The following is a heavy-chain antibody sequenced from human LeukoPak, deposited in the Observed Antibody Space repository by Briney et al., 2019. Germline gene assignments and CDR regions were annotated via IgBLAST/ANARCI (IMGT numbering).Heavy chain of an antibody. J-gene: IGHJ4*02. CDR1: GGSISSGGYY. Sequence: SETLSLTCTVSGGSISSGGYYWNWIRQHPGKGLEWIGYIYYSGSTYYNPSLKSRVTISVDTSKNQFSLKLSSVTAADTAVYYCARAPVSKNPLYHFDYWGQGTLVTVSS. V-gene: IGHV4-31*03. CDR3: ARAPVSKNPLYHFDY. CDR2: IYYSGST. D-gene: IGHD5/OR15-5a*01.